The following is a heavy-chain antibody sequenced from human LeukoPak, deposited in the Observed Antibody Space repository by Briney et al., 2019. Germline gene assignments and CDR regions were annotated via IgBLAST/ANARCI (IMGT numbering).Heavy chain of an antibody. CDR1: GFTFSASA. CDR3: AREVPGAMTAFDI. J-gene: IGHJ3*02. V-gene: IGHV3-23*01. D-gene: IGHD2-2*01. CDR2: ISGSGVET. Sequence: GGSLRLSCAASGFTFSASAINWVRQTPGLGLDWVSQISGSGVETYYADSVQGRFIISRDNSKNTLYLQMDSLRAEDTAVYYCAREVPGAMTAFDIWGQGTMVTVSS.